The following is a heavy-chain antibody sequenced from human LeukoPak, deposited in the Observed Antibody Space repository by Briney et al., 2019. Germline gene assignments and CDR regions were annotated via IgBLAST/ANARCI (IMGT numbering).Heavy chain of an antibody. CDR2: ISGSGGST. Sequence: GGSLRLSCAASGFAFSSYAMSWVRQAPGKGLEWVSAISGSGGSTYYADSVKGRFTISRDNSKNTLYLQMNSLRAEDTAVYYCAREPFDWLPQNWFDPWGQGTLVTVSS. D-gene: IGHD3-9*01. CDR1: GFAFSSYA. CDR3: AREPFDWLPQNWFDP. V-gene: IGHV3-23*01. J-gene: IGHJ5*02.